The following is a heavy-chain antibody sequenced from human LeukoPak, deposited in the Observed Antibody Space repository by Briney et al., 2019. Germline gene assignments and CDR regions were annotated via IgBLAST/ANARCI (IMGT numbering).Heavy chain of an antibody. J-gene: IGHJ4*02. CDR2: INPYTGGT. CDR1: GYVFTDFY. V-gene: IGHV1-2*02. D-gene: IGHD1-26*01. CDR3: ARGPWELSFFDY. Sequence: ASVKVSCKASGYVFTDFYIHWVRQAPGQALEWMGWINPYTGGTNYAQKFRGRVTMTRDTSISTAYMELSRLRSDDTAVYYCARGPWELSFFDYWGQGTLVTVSS.